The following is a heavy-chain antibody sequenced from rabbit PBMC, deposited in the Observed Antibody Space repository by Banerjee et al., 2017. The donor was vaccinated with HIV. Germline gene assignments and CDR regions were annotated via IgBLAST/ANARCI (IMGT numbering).Heavy chain of an antibody. J-gene: IGHJ4*01. D-gene: IGHD8-1*01. CDR1: GFDISSYY. CDR3: TRAISRGNIYYNL. Sequence: QEQLVESRGGLVQPGGSLTLSCTASGFDISSYYMCWVRQAPGTGLEWIGCIHTGSVNIWYATWAKGRFSISKTSSTTVTLQMTSLTDADTATYFCTRAISRGNIYYNLWGPGTLVTAS. V-gene: IGHV1S45*01. CDR2: IHTGSVNI.